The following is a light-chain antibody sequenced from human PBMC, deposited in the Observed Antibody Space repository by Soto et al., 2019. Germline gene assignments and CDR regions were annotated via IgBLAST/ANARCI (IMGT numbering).Light chain of an antibody. J-gene: IGLJ1*01. CDR3: QSYDASLSGYG. Sequence: SVLTQPPSVSEAPGQRVTISCTGSSSNIGGGYDVHWFQQLPGTAPKLLFYGKNNRPSGVPDRFSGSTSGTSASLAITGLQTEDEAIYYCQSYDASLSGYGFGTGTKVTVL. CDR2: GKN. V-gene: IGLV1-40*01. CDR1: SSNIGGGYD.